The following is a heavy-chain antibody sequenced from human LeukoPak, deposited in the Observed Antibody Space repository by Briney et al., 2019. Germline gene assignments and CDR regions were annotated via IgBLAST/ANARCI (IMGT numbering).Heavy chain of an antibody. CDR2: IRYDGSNE. Sequence: GGSLRLSCAASGFTFSSYGMHWVRQAPGKGLEWVAFIRYDGSNEYYADSVKGRFTISSGNSKNTLYLQMNSLRAEDTAVYYCAKDITAMVSDAFDIWGQGTMVTVSS. V-gene: IGHV3-30*02. CDR3: AKDITAMVSDAFDI. D-gene: IGHD5-18*01. CDR1: GFTFSSYG. J-gene: IGHJ3*02.